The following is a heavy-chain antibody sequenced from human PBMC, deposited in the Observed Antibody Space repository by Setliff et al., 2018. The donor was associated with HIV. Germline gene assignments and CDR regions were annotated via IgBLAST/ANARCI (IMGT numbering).Heavy chain of an antibody. D-gene: IGHD3-22*01. CDR3: ATTHHYARSGYYG. Sequence: NPGGSLRLSCAASGFTFTDYTMNWVRQAPGKGLEWVSSITSGSTYVNYADSVKGRFSISRDNSKNSLYLQMISLRAEDTALYYCATTHHYARSGYYGWGQGTLVTVSS. CDR2: ITSGSTYV. CDR1: GFTFTDYT. J-gene: IGHJ4*02. V-gene: IGHV3-21*01.